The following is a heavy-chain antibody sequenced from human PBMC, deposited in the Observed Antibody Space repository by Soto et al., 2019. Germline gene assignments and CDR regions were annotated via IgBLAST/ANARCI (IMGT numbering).Heavy chain of an antibody. CDR3: ARELAAAGTGFLQH. Sequence: EVQLVESGGGLIQPGGSLRLSCVASGFTVSSNYMSWVRQAPGKGLEWVSGIYSGDNTFYADSVKGRFTISRDNSKNTVYLQISGLRAEDTAVYYCARELAAAGTGFLQHWGQGTVVTVSS. J-gene: IGHJ1*01. CDR1: GFTVSSNY. V-gene: IGHV3-53*01. CDR2: IYSGDNT. D-gene: IGHD6-13*01.